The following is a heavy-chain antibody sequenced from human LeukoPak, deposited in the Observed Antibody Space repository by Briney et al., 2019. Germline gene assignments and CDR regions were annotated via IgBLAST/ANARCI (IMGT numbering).Heavy chain of an antibody. CDR3: ARGEGAYSGSYND. Sequence: SVKVSCKASGGTFSSYAISWVRQAPGQGLEWMGGIIPIFGTANYAQKFQGRVTITTDESTSTAYMELSSLRSHDTAVYYCARGEGAYSGSYNDWGQGTLVTVSS. J-gene: IGHJ4*02. D-gene: IGHD1-26*01. CDR1: GGTFSSYA. CDR2: IIPIFGTA. V-gene: IGHV1-69*05.